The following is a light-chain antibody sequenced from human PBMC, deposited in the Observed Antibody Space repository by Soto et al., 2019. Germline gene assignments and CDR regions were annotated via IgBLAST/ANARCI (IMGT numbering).Light chain of an antibody. V-gene: IGLV2-14*03. J-gene: IGLJ1*01. CDR2: DVS. Sequence: QSALTQPASVSGSPGQSITIPCTGNSSEIGGYDHVSWYQQHPGKAPKLMVYDVSNRPSGVSDRFSGSKPANTASLTISGLQAEDEADYYCNSYTTSSSLYVFGTGTKVTVL. CDR1: SSEIGGYDH. CDR3: NSYTTSSSLYV.